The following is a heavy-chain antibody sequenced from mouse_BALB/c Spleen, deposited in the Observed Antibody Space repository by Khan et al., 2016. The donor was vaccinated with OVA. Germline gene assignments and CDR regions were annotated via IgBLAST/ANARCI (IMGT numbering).Heavy chain of an antibody. CDR1: GFTFTNYG. CDR2: INTYTGEP. J-gene: IGHJ1*01. V-gene: IGHV9-3-1*01. Sequence: QIQLVQSGPELKKPGETVKISCKASGFTFTNYGMNWVKQAPGKGLRWMGWINTYTGEPTYADDFKGRFAFSLETSASTAYLEINNLKNEDTANYFRARTDYSYDRYFDVRGAGTTVTVSS. CDR3: ARTDYSYDRYFDV. D-gene: IGHD2-12*01.